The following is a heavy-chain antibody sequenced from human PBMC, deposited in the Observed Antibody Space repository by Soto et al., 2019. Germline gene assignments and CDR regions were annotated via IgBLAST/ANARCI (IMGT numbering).Heavy chain of an antibody. Sequence: GASVKVSCNASGYTFTSYDMHWVRQAPGQGLEWMGIINPSGGSTSYAQKFQGRVTMTRDTSTSTVYMELSSLRSEDTAVYYCARGSYVDIVATIPSAFDYWGQGTLVTVSS. V-gene: IGHV1-46*03. CDR3: ARGSYVDIVATIPSAFDY. CDR1: GYTFTSYD. J-gene: IGHJ4*02. D-gene: IGHD5-12*01. CDR2: INPSGGST.